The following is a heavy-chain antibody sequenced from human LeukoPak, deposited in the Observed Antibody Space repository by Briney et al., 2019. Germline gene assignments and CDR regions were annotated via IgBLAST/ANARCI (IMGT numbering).Heavy chain of an antibody. Sequence: PSETLSLTCTVSGYSISSGYYWGWIRQPPGKGLEWIGSIYHSGSTYYNPSLKSRVTISVDTSKNQFSLKLSSVTAADTAVYYCARAGAPVHYFDSWGQGNLVTVSS. D-gene: IGHD1-26*01. J-gene: IGHJ4*02. CDR2: IYHSGST. CDR3: ARAGAPVHYFDS. V-gene: IGHV4-38-2*02. CDR1: GYSISSGYY.